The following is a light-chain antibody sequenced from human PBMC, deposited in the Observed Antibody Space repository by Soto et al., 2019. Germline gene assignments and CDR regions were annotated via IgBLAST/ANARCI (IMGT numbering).Light chain of an antibody. CDR2: GAS. V-gene: IGKV3-20*01. CDR3: HQYGSSPYT. Sequence: EIVLTQSPGTLSLSPGERATLSCRASQSVTSNYLAWYQQKPGQAPRLLIYGASSRATGIPDRFSGSGSGTDFTLNISRLEPEDFAVYFCHQYGSSPYTFGQGTKLQIK. J-gene: IGKJ2*01. CDR1: QSVTSNY.